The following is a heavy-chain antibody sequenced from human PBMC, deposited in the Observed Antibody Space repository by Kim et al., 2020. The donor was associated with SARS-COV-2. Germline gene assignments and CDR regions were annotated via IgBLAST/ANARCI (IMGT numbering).Heavy chain of an antibody. CDR1: GGSFSGYY. Sequence: SETLSLTCAVYGGSFSGYYWSWIRQPPGKGLEWIGEINHSGSTNYNPSLKSRVTISVDTSKNQFSLKLSSVTAADTAVYYCARGGYRTRITMVRGVITPRYGMDVWGQGTTVTVS. J-gene: IGHJ6*02. D-gene: IGHD3-10*01. V-gene: IGHV4-34*01. CDR3: ARGGYRTRITMVRGVITPRYGMDV. CDR2: INHSGST.